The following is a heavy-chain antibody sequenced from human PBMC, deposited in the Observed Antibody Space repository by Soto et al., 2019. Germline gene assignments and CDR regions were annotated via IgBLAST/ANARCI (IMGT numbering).Heavy chain of an antibody. D-gene: IGHD3-22*01. CDR3: ARVPNCDSSGCYSYFDL. J-gene: IGHJ4*02. CDR2: IYYSGST. CDR1: GGSISSYY. V-gene: IGHV4-59*12. Sequence: SETLPLTCTVSGGSISSYYWSWIRQPPGKGLEWIGYIYYSGSTNYNPSLKGRFTISRDNAKNTLYLQVSSLRADDTAVYYCARVPNCDSSGCYSYFDLWGQGALVTVSS.